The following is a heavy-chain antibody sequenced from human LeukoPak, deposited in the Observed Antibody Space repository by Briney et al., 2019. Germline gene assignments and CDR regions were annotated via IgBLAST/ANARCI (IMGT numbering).Heavy chain of an antibody. Sequence: SETLSLTCTVSGGSISSSSYSWGWIRQPPGKGLEWIGIIFYSGSTYYNPSLKSRVTISVDTSKNQFSLQLNSVTPEDTAVYYCARDHDSSGWSPFDYWGQGTLVTVSS. CDR1: GGSISSSSYS. CDR2: IFYSGST. V-gene: IGHV4-39*07. D-gene: IGHD6-19*01. J-gene: IGHJ4*02. CDR3: ARDHDSSGWSPFDY.